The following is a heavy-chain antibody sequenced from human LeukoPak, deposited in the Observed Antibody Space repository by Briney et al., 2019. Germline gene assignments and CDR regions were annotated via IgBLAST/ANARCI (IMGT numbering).Heavy chain of an antibody. CDR2: ISGSGGST. D-gene: IGHD1-26*01. CDR3: AKNRRVGATSDAFDI. V-gene: IGHV3-23*01. Sequence: GGSLRLSCAASGLTFSSYGMSWVRQAPGKGLEWVSAISGSGGSTYYADSVKGRFSISRDNSKNTLYLQMNSLRVEDTALYYCAKNRRVGATSDAFDIWGQGTMVTVSS. CDR1: GLTFSSYG. J-gene: IGHJ3*02.